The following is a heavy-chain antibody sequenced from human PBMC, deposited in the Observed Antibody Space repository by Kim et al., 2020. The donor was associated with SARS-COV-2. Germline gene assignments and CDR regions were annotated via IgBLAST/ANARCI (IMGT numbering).Heavy chain of an antibody. CDR2: IYYSGST. D-gene: IGHD6-19*01. CDR3: ARDRIAVAGAVYYYYGMDV. V-gene: IGHV4-59*01. J-gene: IGHJ6*02. CDR1: GGSISSYY. Sequence: SETLSLTCTVSGGSISSYYWSWIRQPPGKGLEWIGYIYYSGSTNYNPSLKSRVTISVDTSKNQFSLKLSSVTAADTAVYYCARDRIAVAGAVYYYYGMDVWGQGTTVTVSS.